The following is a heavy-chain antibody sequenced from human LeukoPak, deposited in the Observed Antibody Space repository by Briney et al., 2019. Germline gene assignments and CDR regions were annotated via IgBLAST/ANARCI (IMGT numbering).Heavy chain of an antibody. V-gene: IGHV3-21*01. CDR1: GFTFSSYS. CDR3: ARDTMVRGVPYYYMDV. D-gene: IGHD3-10*01. J-gene: IGHJ6*03. Sequence: GGSLRLSCAASGFTFSSYSMNWVRQAPGKGLEWVSSISSSSSYIYYADSVKGRFTISRDNAKNSLYLQMNSLGAEDTAVYYCARDTMVRGVPYYYMDVWGKGTTVTVSS. CDR2: ISSSSSYI.